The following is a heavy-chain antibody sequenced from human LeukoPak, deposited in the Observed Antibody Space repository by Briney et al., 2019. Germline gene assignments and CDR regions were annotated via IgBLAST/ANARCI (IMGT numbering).Heavy chain of an antibody. D-gene: IGHD1-1*01. CDR3: ARSTTADYYYYGMDV. Sequence: APVKVSCKASGYTFTSYAMHWVRQAPGQRLEWMGWINAGNGNTKYSQKFQGRVTVTRDTSASTAYMELSSLRSEDTAVYYCARSTTADYYYYGMDVWGQGTTVTVSS. CDR1: GYTFTSYA. V-gene: IGHV1-3*01. J-gene: IGHJ6*02. CDR2: INAGNGNT.